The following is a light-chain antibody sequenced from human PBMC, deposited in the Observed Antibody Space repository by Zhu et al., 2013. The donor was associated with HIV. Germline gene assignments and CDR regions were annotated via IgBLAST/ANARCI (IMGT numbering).Light chain of an antibody. CDR2: KAS. CDR3: QQYNSYWT. CDR1: QGVRND. J-gene: IGKJ1*01. Sequence: IELTQSPSSLSASVGDRVTITCRASQGVRNDLGWYQQKPGKAPKLLIYKASNLESGVPSRFSGSGSGTEFALTISSLQPNDFATYYCQQYNSYWTFGQGTKVEIK. V-gene: IGKV1-5*03.